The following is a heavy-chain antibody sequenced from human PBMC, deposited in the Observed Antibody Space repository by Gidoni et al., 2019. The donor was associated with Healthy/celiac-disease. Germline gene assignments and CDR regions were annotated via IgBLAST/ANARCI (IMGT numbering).Heavy chain of an antibody. CDR3: ARGLSGSYDHDAFDI. J-gene: IGHJ3*02. Sequence: QVQLQQCCAGLLKPSETLSLTFAGYGRSFGGYYWSWIRQPPGKGLEWIGEINHSGRTNYNPSLKRRVTISVDTSKNQFSLKLSSVTAADTAVYYCARGLSGSYDHDAFDIWGQGTMVTVSS. CDR2: INHSGRT. D-gene: IGHD1-26*01. CDR1: GRSFGGYY. V-gene: IGHV4-34*01.